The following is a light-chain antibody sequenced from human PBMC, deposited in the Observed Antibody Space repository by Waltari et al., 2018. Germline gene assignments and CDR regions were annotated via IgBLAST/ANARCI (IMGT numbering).Light chain of an antibody. CDR2: AAS. CDR3: QQSYSSPRT. CDR1: QIFSSD. J-gene: IGKJ1*01. Sequence: DIHVTQSPSSLSSSSPDRVTITCRVSQIFSSDLNWFQQKPGKAPKLLIYAASSLQSGVPSRFSGSGSGTDFTLTISSLQPEDFAAYYCQQSYSSPRTFGQGTKVEIK. V-gene: IGKV1-39*01.